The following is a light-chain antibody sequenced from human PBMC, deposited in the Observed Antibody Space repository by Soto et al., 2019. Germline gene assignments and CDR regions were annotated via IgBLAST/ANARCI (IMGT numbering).Light chain of an antibody. CDR3: QQRSNWPPYT. CDR2: DAS. Sequence: EIVLTQCPATLSLSPGERATLSCRACQSVSSYLAWYQQKPGQAPRLLIYDASNRATGIPARFSGSGSGTDFTLTISSLQPEDFALYYCQQRSNWPPYTFGQGTKVDIK. J-gene: IGKJ2*01. CDR1: QSVSSY. V-gene: IGKV3-11*01.